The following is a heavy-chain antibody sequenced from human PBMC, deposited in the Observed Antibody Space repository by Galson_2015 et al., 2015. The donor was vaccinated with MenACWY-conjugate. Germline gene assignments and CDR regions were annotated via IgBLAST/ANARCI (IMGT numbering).Heavy chain of an antibody. CDR1: GFTFSSYW. D-gene: IGHD2-2*01. V-gene: IGHV3-74*01. J-gene: IGHJ5*02. Sequence: SLRLSCAASGFTFSSYWMHWVRQAPGKGLVWVSRINRDGSSTSYADSVKGRFTISRDNAKNTLYLQTNSLRAEDTAVYYCAQYCSSTSCYAGKGAWGQGTLVTVSS. CDR3: AQYCSSTSCYAGKGA. CDR2: INRDGSST.